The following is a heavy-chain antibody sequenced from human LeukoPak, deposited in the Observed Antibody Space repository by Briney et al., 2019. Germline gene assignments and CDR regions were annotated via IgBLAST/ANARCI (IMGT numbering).Heavy chain of an antibody. CDR2: IYYSGST. CDR1: GGSISSGDYY. Sequence: SETLSLTCTVSGGSISSGDYYWSWIRQPPGKGLEWIGYIYYSGSTYYNPSLKSRVTISVDTSKNQFFLKLSSVTAADTAVYYCARESHYYDSSGYSSWMFDYWGQGILVTVSS. CDR3: ARESHYYDSSGYSSWMFDY. J-gene: IGHJ4*02. V-gene: IGHV4-30-4*08. D-gene: IGHD3-22*01.